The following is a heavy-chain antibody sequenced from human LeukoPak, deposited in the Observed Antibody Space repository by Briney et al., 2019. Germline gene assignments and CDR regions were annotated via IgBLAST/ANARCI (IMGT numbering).Heavy chain of an antibody. Sequence: PSETLSLTCAVYGGSFSGYYRSWVRQAPGKGLEWVSFIYSAGSTHYSDSVKGRFTISIDNSKNTLYLQMNSLRVEDTAVYYCARRAGAYSHPYDYWGQGTLVTVSS. V-gene: IGHV3-53*01. CDR3: ARRAGAYSHPYDY. D-gene: IGHD4/OR15-4a*01. J-gene: IGHJ4*02. CDR2: IYSAGST. CDR1: GGSFSGYY.